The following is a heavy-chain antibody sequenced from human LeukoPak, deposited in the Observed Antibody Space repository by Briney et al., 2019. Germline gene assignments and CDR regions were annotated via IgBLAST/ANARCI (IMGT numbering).Heavy chain of an antibody. J-gene: IGHJ6*03. CDR3: ARDSSSSYDYYDYMDV. CDR1: GGTFSSYA. V-gene: IGHV1-69*05. CDR2: IIPIFGTA. Sequence: SVKVSCKASGGTFSSYAISWVRQAPGQGLEWMGSIIPIFGTANYAQKFQGRVTITTDESTSTAYMELSSLRSEDTAVYYCARDSSSSYDYYDYMDVWGKGTTVTVSS. D-gene: IGHD6-6*01.